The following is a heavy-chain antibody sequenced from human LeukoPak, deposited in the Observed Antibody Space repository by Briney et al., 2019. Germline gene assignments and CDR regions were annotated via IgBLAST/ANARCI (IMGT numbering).Heavy chain of an antibody. J-gene: IGHJ4*02. Sequence: GGSLRLSCAASGFTFSSYGMHWVRQAPGKGLAWVAVIWYDGSNKYYADSVKGRFTISRDNSKNTLYLQMNSLRAEDTAVYYCAKASGYDYFTPFDYWGQGTLVTVSS. CDR2: IWYDGSNK. V-gene: IGHV3-33*06. D-gene: IGHD5-12*01. CDR3: AKASGYDYFTPFDY. CDR1: GFTFSSYG.